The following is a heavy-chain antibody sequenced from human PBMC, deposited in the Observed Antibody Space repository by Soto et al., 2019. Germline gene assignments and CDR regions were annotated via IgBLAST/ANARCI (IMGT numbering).Heavy chain of an antibody. CDR1: GFTVSDSY. D-gene: IGHD2-15*01. J-gene: IGHJ4*02. V-gene: IGHV3-53*01. Sequence: GGSLRLSCAASGFTVSDSYISWVRQAPGKGLEWVSVIYAGGTIFYADSVKGRFTISRDNSKNTVYLQMNSLRAEDTAVFYCARGGEFCSGGSCYSRWGQGTLVTVSS. CDR3: ARGGEFCSGGSCYSR. CDR2: IYAGGTI.